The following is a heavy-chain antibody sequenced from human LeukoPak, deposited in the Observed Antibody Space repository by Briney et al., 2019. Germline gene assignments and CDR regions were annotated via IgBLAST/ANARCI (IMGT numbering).Heavy chain of an antibody. CDR3: THYSSGCI. V-gene: IGHV3-7*01. CDR1: GFTLSDSW. CDR2: ISKAGSAE. J-gene: IGHJ4*02. Sequence: GGTLRLSCAASGFTLSDSWMSWVRQAPGKGLEWVATISKAGSAEYYVDSVKGRFTVSRYNAQNSLYLQMNSLRAEDTAVYSCTHYSSGCIWGQGTLVTVSA. D-gene: IGHD3-10*01.